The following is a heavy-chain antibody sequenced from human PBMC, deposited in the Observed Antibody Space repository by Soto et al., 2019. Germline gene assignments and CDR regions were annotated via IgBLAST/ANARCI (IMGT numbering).Heavy chain of an antibody. D-gene: IGHD1-26*01. J-gene: IGHJ6*02. CDR1: GYSFTSYW. CDR2: IYPGDSDT. Sequence: PGESLKISRKGSGYSFTSYWIGWVRQMPGKGLEGMGMIYPGDSDTRYSPSFQGQVTISADKSISTAYLQWSSLKASDSAMYYCARRENYYYYGMDVWGQGTTVTVSS. V-gene: IGHV5-51*01. CDR3: ARRENYYYYGMDV.